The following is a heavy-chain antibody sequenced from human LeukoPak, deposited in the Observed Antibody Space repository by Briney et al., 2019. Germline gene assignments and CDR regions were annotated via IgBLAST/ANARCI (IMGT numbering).Heavy chain of an antibody. Sequence: PSETLSLTCTVSGGSISSSNYYWGWLRQPPGKGLEWIGTIYYSGTTYYNPSLESRVTIFADTSKNQFSLMLTSVTAADTAVYYCARQISDYYYYYMDVWGKGTTVTVSS. J-gene: IGHJ6*03. CDR3: ARQISDYYYYYMDV. CDR2: IYYSGTT. V-gene: IGHV4-39*01. D-gene: IGHD2-15*01. CDR1: GGSISSSNYY.